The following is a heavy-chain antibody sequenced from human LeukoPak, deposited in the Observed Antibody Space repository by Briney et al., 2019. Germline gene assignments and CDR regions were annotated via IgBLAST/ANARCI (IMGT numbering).Heavy chain of an antibody. CDR2: IYSGGST. Sequence: PGGSLRLSCAASGFTFSSYGMHWVRQAPGKGLESVSVIYSGGSTYYADSVKGRFTISRDNSKNTLYLQMNSLRAEDTAVYYCAKTGFQWGEYFYYMDVWGKGTTVTVSS. V-gene: IGHV3-NL1*01. CDR1: GFTFSSYG. J-gene: IGHJ6*03. D-gene: IGHD1-14*01. CDR3: AKTGFQWGEYFYYMDV.